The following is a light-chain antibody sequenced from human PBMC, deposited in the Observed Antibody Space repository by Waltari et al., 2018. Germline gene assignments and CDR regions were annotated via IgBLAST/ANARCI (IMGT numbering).Light chain of an antibody. CDR3: LVWHSTIDHQGV. J-gene: IGLJ2*01. Sequence: SYVVTQSPSVSVAPGETARITCGGDNVGSTSVHLCQQRPGQAPVLVISYASDRPSGIPERFSGSNSGNTATLTISWVEAEDEADYYCLVWHSTIDHQGVFGGGTKLTVL. CDR1: NVGSTS. CDR2: YAS. V-gene: IGLV3-21*04.